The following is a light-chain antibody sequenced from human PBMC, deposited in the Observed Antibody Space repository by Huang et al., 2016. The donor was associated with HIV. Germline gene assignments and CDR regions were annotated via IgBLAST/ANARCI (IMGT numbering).Light chain of an antibody. CDR3: QQYYSSPQT. Sequence: DIIMSQSPDSLTVSLGERATLNWRSSQSVYARSTSKNYMAWFQQKPGQPPSLLLFWASSREVGVPDLFSGSGSGTHFTLTIANLQPEDAAIYYCQQYYSSPQTFGQGTRV. CDR2: WAS. CDR1: QSVYARSTSKNY. V-gene: IGKV4-1*01. J-gene: IGKJ1*01.